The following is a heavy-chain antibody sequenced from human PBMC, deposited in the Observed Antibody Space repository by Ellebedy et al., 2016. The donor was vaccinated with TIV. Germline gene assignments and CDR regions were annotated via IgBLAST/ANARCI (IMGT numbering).Heavy chain of an antibody. D-gene: IGHD4-23*01. V-gene: IGHV3-20*04. CDR1: GFTFADYA. Sequence: GGSLRLSCAASGFTFADYAMSWVRQVPGKGLEWLSDINWNGDITTYADAVRGRFTVSRDNAKNSLSVQINSPGAEDTALYFCARHSYGGNSGLDYWGRGILVTVSS. CDR2: INWNGDIT. CDR3: ARHSYGGNSGLDY. J-gene: IGHJ4*02.